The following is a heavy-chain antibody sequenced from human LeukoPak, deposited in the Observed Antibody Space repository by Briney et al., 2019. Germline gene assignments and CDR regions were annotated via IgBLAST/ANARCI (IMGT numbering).Heavy chain of an antibody. J-gene: IGHJ4*02. D-gene: IGHD1-1*01. CDR2: ISGSGGST. CDR3: AKDKGGITYVFDY. CDR1: GFTFSSYA. V-gene: IGHV3-23*01. Sequence: GGSLRLSCAASGFTFSSYAMSWVRQAPGKGLEWVSAISGSGGSTYYADSVKGRFSISRDNSKNTLYLQMNSLRAEDTAVYYCAKDKGGITYVFDYWGQGTLVTVSS.